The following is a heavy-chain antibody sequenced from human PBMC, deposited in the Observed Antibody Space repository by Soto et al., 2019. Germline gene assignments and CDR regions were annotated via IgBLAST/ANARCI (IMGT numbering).Heavy chain of an antibody. CDR2: ISGGGGSI. Sequence: EVQLLESGGGLVQPGGSLRLSCAASGFTFSNYAMDWVRQAPGKGLEWVSGISGGGGSIYYADSEKGRFIISRDNSKNTLYLQMNSLRAEDTAIYYCAKGIAAPGTGWFDPWGQGTLVTVSS. J-gene: IGHJ5*02. D-gene: IGHD6-13*01. CDR1: GFTFSNYA. V-gene: IGHV3-23*01. CDR3: AKGIAAPGTGWFDP.